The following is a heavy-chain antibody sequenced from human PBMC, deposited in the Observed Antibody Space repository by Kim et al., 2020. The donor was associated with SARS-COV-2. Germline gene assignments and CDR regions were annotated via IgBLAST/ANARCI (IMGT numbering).Heavy chain of an antibody. J-gene: IGHJ4*02. CDR1: GYTFTSYA. D-gene: IGHD3-22*01. Sequence: ASVKVSCKASGYTFTSYAMHWVRQAPGQRLEWMGWINAGNGNTKYSQKFQGRVTITRDTSASTAYMELSSLRSEDTAVYYCARRGSGYITYFDYWGQGTLVTVSS. CDR2: INAGNGNT. CDR3: ARRGSGYITYFDY. V-gene: IGHV1-3*01.